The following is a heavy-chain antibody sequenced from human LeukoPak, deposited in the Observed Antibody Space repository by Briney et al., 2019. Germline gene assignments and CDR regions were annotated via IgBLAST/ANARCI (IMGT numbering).Heavy chain of an antibody. J-gene: IGHJ4*02. CDR1: GFTFSSYG. V-gene: IGHV3-30*18. D-gene: IGHD2-2*01. CDR2: ISFDGKTQ. CDR3: AKEMSSSNIDH. Sequence: GGSLRLSCAASGFTFSSYGMHWVRQAPGKGLKWVAVISFDGKTQYYTDSVKGRFTISRDNSKNTLYLQMNSLRAEDTAVYYCAKEMSSSNIDHCGQGTLVTVSS.